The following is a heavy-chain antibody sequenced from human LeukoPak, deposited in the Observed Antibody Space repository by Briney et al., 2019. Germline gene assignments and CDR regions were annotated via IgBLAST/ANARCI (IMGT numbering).Heavy chain of an antibody. CDR3: ARAGYSSSSYYYYMDV. CDR2: ISSSGSTI. D-gene: IGHD6-6*01. J-gene: IGHJ6*03. CDR1: GFTLSSYE. Sequence: GGSLRLSCAASGFTLSSYEMNWVRQAPGKGLEWVSYISSSGSTIYYADSVKGRFTISRDNAKNSLYLQMNSLRAEDTAVYYCARAGYSSSSYYYYMDVWGKGTTVTVSS. V-gene: IGHV3-48*03.